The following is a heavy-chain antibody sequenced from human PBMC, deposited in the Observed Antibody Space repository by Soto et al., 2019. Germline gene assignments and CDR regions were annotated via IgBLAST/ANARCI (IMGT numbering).Heavy chain of an antibody. CDR1: GGTFSSYA. CDR3: ARDPVGRLRYFDWLSGRDY. J-gene: IGHJ4*02. Sequence: SVKVSCKASGGTFSSYAISWVRQAPGQGLEWMGGIIPIFGTANYAQKFQGRVTITADESTSTAYMELSSLRSEDTAVYYCARDPVGRLRYFDWLSGRDYWGQGTLVTVSS. V-gene: IGHV1-69*13. CDR2: IIPIFGTA. D-gene: IGHD3-9*01.